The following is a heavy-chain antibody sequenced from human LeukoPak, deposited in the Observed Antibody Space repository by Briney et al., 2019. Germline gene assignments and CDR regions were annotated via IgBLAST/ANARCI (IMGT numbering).Heavy chain of an antibody. CDR2: CHYSGNT. J-gene: IGHJ3*02. Sequence: KASETLSLTCAISGGSISSNYWSWIRRPPGKGLEWIGYCHYSGNTNYNPSLKSRATISVDMSKNQFSLTLNSVTAADTAVYYCARSASSTSRSAFDIWGQGTRVTASS. V-gene: IGHV4-59*13. CDR1: GGSISSNY. CDR3: ARSASSTSRSAFDI.